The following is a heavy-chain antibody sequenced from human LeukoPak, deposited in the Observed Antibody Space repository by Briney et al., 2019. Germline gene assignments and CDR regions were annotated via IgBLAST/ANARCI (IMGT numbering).Heavy chain of an antibody. V-gene: IGHV3-74*01. CDR2: INSDGGST. CDR3: AKDQGGCSSTSCYARGVDDS. D-gene: IGHD2-2*01. CDR1: GFTFSSYW. Sequence: GGSLRLSCAASGFTFSSYWMHWVRQAPGKGRVWVSRINSDGGSTSYADSVKGRFTISRDNAKNTLYLQMNSLRAEDTAVYYCAKDQGGCSSTSCYARGVDDSWGQGTLVTVSS. J-gene: IGHJ4*02.